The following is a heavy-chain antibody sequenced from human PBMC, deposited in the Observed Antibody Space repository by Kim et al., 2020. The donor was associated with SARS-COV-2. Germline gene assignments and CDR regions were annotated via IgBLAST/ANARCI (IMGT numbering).Heavy chain of an antibody. CDR3: AREGLRYFDWTHSFTYYYYGMDV. V-gene: IGHV3-30*04. CDR1: GFTFNSHT. CDR2: ISYDGSNK. D-gene: IGHD3-9*01. Sequence: GGSLRLSCAASGFTFNSHTMHWVRQAPGKGLEWVAVISYDGSNKYYADSVKGRFTISRDNSKNTLYLQMNSLRAEDTAVYYCAREGLRYFDWTHSFTYYYYGMDVWGQGTTGTASS. J-gene: IGHJ6*02.